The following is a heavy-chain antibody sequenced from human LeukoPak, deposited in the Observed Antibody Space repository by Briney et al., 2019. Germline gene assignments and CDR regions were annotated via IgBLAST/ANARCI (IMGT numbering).Heavy chain of an antibody. D-gene: IGHD3-10*01. J-gene: IGHJ4*02. V-gene: IGHV3-23*01. Sequence: PGGSLRLSCAASGFTFSSYAMTWVRQAPGKGLEWVSSFSFNGESTYYADSAKGRFTISRDNAKNSLYLQMNSLRVEDTAVYYCAKLAKYFYGSETYYFFEHWGQGTPVTASS. CDR3: AKLAKYFYGSETYYFFEH. CDR2: FSFNGEST. CDR1: GFTFSSYA.